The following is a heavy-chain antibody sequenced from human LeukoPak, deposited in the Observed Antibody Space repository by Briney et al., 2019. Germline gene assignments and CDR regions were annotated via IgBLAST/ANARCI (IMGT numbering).Heavy chain of an antibody. Sequence: KSSETLSLTCSVSGGSMSSYYWSWIRQSPGKGLEWIGYIYHSGSTDYNSSLKSRVTISVDTSKNQFSLKLSSVTAADTAVYYCASAPYYYYYMDVWGKGTTVTVSS. CDR2: IYHSGST. CDR1: GGSMSSYY. CDR3: ASAPYYYYYMDV. J-gene: IGHJ6*03. V-gene: IGHV4-59*01.